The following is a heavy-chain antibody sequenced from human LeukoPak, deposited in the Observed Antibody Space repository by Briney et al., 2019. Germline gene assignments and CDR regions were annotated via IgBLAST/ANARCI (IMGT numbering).Heavy chain of an antibody. D-gene: IGHD3-10*01. CDR1: GFTFGDYA. Sequence: GRSLRLSCTASGFTFGDYAMSWFRQAPGKGLEWVGFIRSKAYGGTTEHAASVKGRFTISRDDSKSIAYLQMNSLKTEDTAVYYCTRRRRFGSVDYWGQGTLVTVSS. V-gene: IGHV3-49*03. CDR2: IRSKAYGGTT. CDR3: TRRRRFGSVDY. J-gene: IGHJ4*02.